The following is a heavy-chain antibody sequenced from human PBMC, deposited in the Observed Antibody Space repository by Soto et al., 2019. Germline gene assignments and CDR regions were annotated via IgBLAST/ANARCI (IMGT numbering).Heavy chain of an antibody. CDR1: GGTFSSYA. V-gene: IGHV1-69*13. CDR2: IIPIFGTA. CDR3: ARDLLRYFDTPYYYYGMDV. Sequence: SVKVSCKASGGTFSSYAISWVRQAPGQGLEWMGGIIPIFGTANYAQKFQGRVTITADESTSTAYMELSSLRSEDTAVYYCARDLLRYFDTPYYYYGMDVWGQGTTVTVPS. D-gene: IGHD3-9*01. J-gene: IGHJ6*02.